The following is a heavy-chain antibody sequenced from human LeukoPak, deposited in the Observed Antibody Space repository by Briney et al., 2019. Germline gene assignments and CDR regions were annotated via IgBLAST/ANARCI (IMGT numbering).Heavy chain of an antibody. J-gene: IGHJ4*02. CDR3: ARDYEIY. Sequence: GGSLRLSCAASGFTFSSYSMNWVRQAPGKGLEGVSSISSSSSYIYYGDSVKGRFTISRDNAKDSLYLQMNSLRAEDTAVYYCARDYEIYWGQGTLVTVSS. V-gene: IGHV3-21*01. CDR1: GFTFSSYS. D-gene: IGHD5-12*01. CDR2: ISSSSSYI.